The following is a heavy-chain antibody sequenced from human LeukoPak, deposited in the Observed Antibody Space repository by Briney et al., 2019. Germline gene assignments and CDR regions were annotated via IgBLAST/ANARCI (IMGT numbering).Heavy chain of an antibody. CDR3: ARLAYSSSSSRAFDI. CDR1: GGTFSSYAIS. D-gene: IGHD6-6*01. Sequence: SCKASGGTFSSYAISWVRQAPGQGLEWIGSIYYSGSTYYNPSLKSRVTISVDTSKNQFSLKLSSVTAADTAVYYCARLAYSSSSSRAFDIWGQGTMVTVSS. CDR2: IYYSGST. J-gene: IGHJ3*02. V-gene: IGHV4-39*01.